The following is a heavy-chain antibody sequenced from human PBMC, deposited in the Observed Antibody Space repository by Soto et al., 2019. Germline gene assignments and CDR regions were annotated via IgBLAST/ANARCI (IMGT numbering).Heavy chain of an antibody. CDR1: GFTFSSYG. Sequence: GGSLRLSCAASGFTFSSYGMHWVRQAPGKGLEWVAVIWYDGSNKYYADSVKGRFTISRDNSKNTLYLQMNSLRAEDTAVYYCARDSSSWYLDYWGQGTLVIVSS. D-gene: IGHD6-13*01. CDR2: IWYDGSNK. CDR3: ARDSSSWYLDY. V-gene: IGHV3-33*01. J-gene: IGHJ4*02.